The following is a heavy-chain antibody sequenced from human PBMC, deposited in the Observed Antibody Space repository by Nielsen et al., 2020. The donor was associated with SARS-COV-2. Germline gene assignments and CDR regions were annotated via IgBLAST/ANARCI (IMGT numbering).Heavy chain of an antibody. CDR3: ARDEGYCSSTSCYFDYYYGMDV. CDR2: INPNSGGT. D-gene: IGHD2-2*01. J-gene: IGHJ6*02. Sequence: ASVKVSCKASGYTFTGYYMHWVRQAPGQGLEWMGRINPNSGGTNYAQKFQGRVTMTRDTSISTAYMELSRLRSDDTAVYYCARDEGYCSSTSCYFDYYYGMDVWGQGTTVTVSS. V-gene: IGHV1-2*06. CDR1: GYTFTGYY.